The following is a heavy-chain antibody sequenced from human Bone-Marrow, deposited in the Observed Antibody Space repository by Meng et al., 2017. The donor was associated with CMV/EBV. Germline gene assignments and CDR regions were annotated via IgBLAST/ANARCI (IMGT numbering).Heavy chain of an antibody. J-gene: IGHJ4*02. CDR3: ARQTYSGSYWFDY. Sequence: GGSRRLSCKGSGYSFTSYWIGWVRQMPGKGLEWMGIIYPGDSDTRYSPSFQGQVTISADKSISTAYLQWSSLKASDTAMYYCARQTYSGSYWFDYWGQGTLVTVSS. V-gene: IGHV5-51*01. D-gene: IGHD1-26*01. CDR2: IYPGDSDT. CDR1: GYSFTSYW.